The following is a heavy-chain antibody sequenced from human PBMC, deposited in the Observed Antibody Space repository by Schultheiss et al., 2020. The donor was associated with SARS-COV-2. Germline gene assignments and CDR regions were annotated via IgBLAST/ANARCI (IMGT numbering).Heavy chain of an antibody. CDR3: ARAGGYFDWLSYFDY. Sequence: GGSLRLSCAASGFTFSSYGMHWVRQAPGKGLEWVAVIWYDGSNKYYADSVKGRFTISRDNSKNTLYLQMNSLRAEDTAVYYCARAGGYFDWLSYFDYWGQGTLVTVSS. J-gene: IGHJ4*02. D-gene: IGHD3-9*01. CDR1: GFTFSSYG. V-gene: IGHV3-33*01. CDR2: IWYDGSNK.